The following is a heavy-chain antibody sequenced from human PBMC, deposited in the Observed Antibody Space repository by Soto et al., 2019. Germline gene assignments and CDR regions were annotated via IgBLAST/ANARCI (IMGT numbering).Heavy chain of an antibody. D-gene: IGHD3-3*01. CDR3: ARVRVLRFLEWLGDDAFDI. V-gene: IGHV1-2*04. J-gene: IGHJ3*02. Sequence: ASVTVSCQASGYTFTGYYMHLVRQAPGQGLEWMGWINPNSGGTNYAQKFQGWVTMTRDTSISTAYMELSRLRSDDTAVYYCARVRVLRFLEWLGDDAFDIWGQGTMVTVSS. CDR1: GYTFTGYY. CDR2: INPNSGGT.